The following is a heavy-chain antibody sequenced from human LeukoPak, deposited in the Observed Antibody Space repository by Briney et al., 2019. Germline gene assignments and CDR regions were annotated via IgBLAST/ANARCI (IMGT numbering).Heavy chain of an antibody. CDR1: GFTVSTNY. J-gene: IGHJ4*02. Sequence: PGGSLRLSCAASGFTVSTNYMTWVRQAPGKGLEWVSVIYSGGTIKSADSVKGRFTISRDNSKNTLYLQMDSLRAEDTAIYYCAREKTGTAGYNHGFDYWGQGTLVTVSS. D-gene: IGHD5-24*01. V-gene: IGHV3-53*01. CDR3: AREKTGTAGYNHGFDY. CDR2: IYSGGTI.